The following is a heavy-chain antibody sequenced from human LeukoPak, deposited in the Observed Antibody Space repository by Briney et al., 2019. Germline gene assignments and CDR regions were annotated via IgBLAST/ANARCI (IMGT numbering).Heavy chain of an antibody. CDR2: IIPIFGTA. J-gene: IGHJ4*02. CDR1: GGTFSSYA. Sequence: ASVKVSCKASGGTFSSYAISWVRQAPGQGLEWMGGIIPIFGTANYAQKFQGRVTITADKSTSTAYMELSSLRSEDTAVYYCAREGSGYYDILTGEEYYFDYWGQGTLVTVSS. V-gene: IGHV1-69*06. D-gene: IGHD3-9*01. CDR3: AREGSGYYDILTGEEYYFDY.